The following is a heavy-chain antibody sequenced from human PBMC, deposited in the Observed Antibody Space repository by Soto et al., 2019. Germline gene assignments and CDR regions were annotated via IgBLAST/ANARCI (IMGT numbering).Heavy chain of an antibody. CDR2: INAANGDT. D-gene: IGHD6-13*01. J-gene: IGHJ5*02. CDR1: VYTFTSYG. Sequence: QVQIVQYGTEVKKPGASVKVSCKASVYTFTSYGIHWVRQAPGQRLEWMGWINAANGDTKYSPKFQGRVTITRDTSASTAYMELSSLRSEDTAVYYCVRRHVSATGIDWFDPWGQGTLVTVSS. CDR3: VRRHVSATGIDWFDP. V-gene: IGHV1-3*01.